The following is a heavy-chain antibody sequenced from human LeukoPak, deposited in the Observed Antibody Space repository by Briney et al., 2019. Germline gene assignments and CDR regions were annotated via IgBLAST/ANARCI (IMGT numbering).Heavy chain of an antibody. V-gene: IGHV4-59*08. CDR1: DVSISNYY. CDR3: VRHVYYTSTWWNFDY. Sequence: SETLSLTCIVSDVSISNYYWSWIRQPPGEGLEWLGYIYYSGNTNYNPSLKSRVTMSVDTSKNQFSLRLTSVTAADTAVYYCVRHVYYTSTWWNFDYWGQGTLVTVSS. D-gene: IGHD3-3*01. CDR2: IYYSGNT. J-gene: IGHJ4*02.